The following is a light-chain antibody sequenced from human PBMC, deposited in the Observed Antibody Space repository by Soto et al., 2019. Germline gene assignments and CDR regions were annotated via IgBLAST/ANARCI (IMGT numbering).Light chain of an antibody. Sequence: DIQMTQSPSTLSASVGDRVTIPCRASQTINNQLAWYQQKPGKAPKLLIFDVSTLESGVPSRFSGSGYGTEFTLTISSLQPDDFATYYCQQYKGYWKMFGQGTKVEV. CDR3: QQYKGYWKM. J-gene: IGKJ1*01. V-gene: IGKV1-5*01. CDR1: QTINNQ. CDR2: DVS.